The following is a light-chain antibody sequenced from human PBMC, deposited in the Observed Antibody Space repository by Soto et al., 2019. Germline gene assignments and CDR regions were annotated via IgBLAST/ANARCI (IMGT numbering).Light chain of an antibody. V-gene: IGKV3-20*01. CDR3: QQYGSSPRT. CDR1: QSVTSNY. J-gene: IGKJ2*02. CDR2: GAT. Sequence: ETVLTQSPGTLSLSPGERATLSCRASQSVTSNYLAWYQLKPGQAPRLLVYGATNRATGIPDTFRGSGSGTDFTLTISHLEPEDFAVYYCQQYGSSPRTFGQGTKLELK.